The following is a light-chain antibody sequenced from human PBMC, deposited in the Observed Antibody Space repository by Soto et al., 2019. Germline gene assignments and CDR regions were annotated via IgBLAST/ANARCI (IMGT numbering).Light chain of an antibody. CDR1: QSVSSSY. V-gene: IGKV3-20*01. CDR3: QQYDSSPKT. Sequence: LTQSPGTLPLSQGERATLSCRASQSVSSSYLAWYQQKPGQAPRLLIYGASSRATGIPDRFSGSGSGTDFTLTISRLETEDFAVYYCQQYDSSPKTFGQGTKV. J-gene: IGKJ1*01. CDR2: GAS.